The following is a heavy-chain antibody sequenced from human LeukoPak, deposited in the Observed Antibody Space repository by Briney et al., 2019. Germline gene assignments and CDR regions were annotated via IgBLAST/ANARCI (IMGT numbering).Heavy chain of an antibody. CDR2: IYHSGST. J-gene: IGHJ5*02. V-gene: IGHV4-38-2*02. Sequence: SETLSLTCTVSGYSISSGYYWGWIRQHPGKGLEWIGSIYHSGSTYYNPSLKSRVTISVDTSKNQFSLKLSSVTAADTAVYYCARLPRTNGWFDPGGQGTLVTVSS. CDR3: ARLPRTNGWFDP. CDR1: GYSISSGYY.